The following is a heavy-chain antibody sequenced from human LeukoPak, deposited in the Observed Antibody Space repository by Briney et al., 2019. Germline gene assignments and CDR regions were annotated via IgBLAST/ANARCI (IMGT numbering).Heavy chain of an antibody. CDR3: ARVKGGYDSRNDY. V-gene: IGHV1-2*06. CDR2: INPNSGGT. Sequence: ASVKVSCKASGYTFTGYFIHWVRQAPGQGLEWMGRINPNSGGTNYAQKFQGRVTMTRDTSISTAYMELSRLRSDDTAVYYCARVKGGYDSRNDYWGQGTLVTVSS. D-gene: IGHD3-22*01. J-gene: IGHJ4*02. CDR1: GYTFTGYF.